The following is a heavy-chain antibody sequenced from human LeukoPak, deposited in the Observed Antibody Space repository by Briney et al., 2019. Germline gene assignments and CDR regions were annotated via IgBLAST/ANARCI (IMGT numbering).Heavy chain of an antibody. Sequence: SETLSLTCTVSGGSISSSSYYWGWIRQPPGKGLEWIGTIYYTGSTYYNPSLKTRVTISIDTSKNQFSLKLTSVTAADTAVYYCARHLREAIDQPLLRFDSWGQGTLVSVSS. D-gene: IGHD2-15*01. J-gene: IGHJ4*02. CDR1: GGSISSSSYY. CDR3: ARHLREAIDQPLLRFDS. V-gene: IGHV4-39*01. CDR2: IYYTGST.